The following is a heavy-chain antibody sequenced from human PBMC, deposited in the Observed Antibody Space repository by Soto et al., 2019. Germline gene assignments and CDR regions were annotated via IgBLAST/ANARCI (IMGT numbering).Heavy chain of an antibody. CDR2: IIPILGIA. Sequence: GASVKVSCEASGGTFSSYTISWVRQAPGQGLEWMGRIIPILGIANYAQKFQGRVTITADKSTSTAYMELSSLRSEDTAVYYCAKSGSPNDAFDIWGQGTMVTVSS. D-gene: IGHD5-12*01. J-gene: IGHJ3*02. V-gene: IGHV1-69*02. CDR1: GGTFSSYT. CDR3: AKSGSPNDAFDI.